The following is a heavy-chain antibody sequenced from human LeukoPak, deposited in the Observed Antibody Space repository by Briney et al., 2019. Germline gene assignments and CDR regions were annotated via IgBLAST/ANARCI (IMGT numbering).Heavy chain of an antibody. CDR2: IYYSGST. Sequence: SETLSLTCTVSGGSISSYYWSWIRQPPGKGLEWIGYIYYSGSTNYNPSLESRATISVDTSKNQFSLKLNSVSAADTAVYYCARRGNYGRHWFDPWGQGTLVTVSS. CDR3: ARRGNYGRHWFDP. V-gene: IGHV4-59*08. D-gene: IGHD1-7*01. CDR1: GGSISSYY. J-gene: IGHJ5*02.